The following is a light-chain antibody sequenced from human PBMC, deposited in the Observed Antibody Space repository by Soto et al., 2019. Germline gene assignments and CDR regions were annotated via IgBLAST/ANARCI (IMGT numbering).Light chain of an antibody. CDR2: DAS. CDR3: QSSGSSRT. CDR1: QSLVNTY. V-gene: IGKV3-20*01. Sequence: EVVLTQSPGSLSLSPGDRATLSCRASQSLVNTYVAWYQQKAGQAPRLLIFDASTRATGIPDRFSGSGSGTDFTLSISRLEPEDFAVYYCQSSGSSRTFGHGTKVEI. J-gene: IGKJ1*01.